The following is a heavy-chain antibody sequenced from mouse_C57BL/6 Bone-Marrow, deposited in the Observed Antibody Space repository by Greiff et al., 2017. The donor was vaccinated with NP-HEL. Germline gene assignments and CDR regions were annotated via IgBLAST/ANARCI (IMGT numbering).Heavy chain of an antibody. CDR1: GYTFTSYW. V-gene: IGHV1-69*01. CDR2: IDPSDSYT. J-gene: IGHJ4*01. CDR3: AREGDTGAMDY. Sequence: VQLQQSGAELVMPGASVKLSCKASGYTFTSYWMHWVKQRPGQGLEWIGEIDPSDSYTNYNQKFKGKSTLTVDKSSSTAYMQLSSLTSEDSAVYYCAREGDTGAMDYWGQGTSVTVSS. D-gene: IGHD5-1-1*01.